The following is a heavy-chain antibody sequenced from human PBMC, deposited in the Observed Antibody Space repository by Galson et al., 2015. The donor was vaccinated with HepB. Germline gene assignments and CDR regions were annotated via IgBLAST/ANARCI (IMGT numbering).Heavy chain of an antibody. D-gene: IGHD3-22*01. V-gene: IGHV1-3*01. CDR3: ARGRIPAYYYDSSGYSLAEYFQH. CDR2: INAGNGNT. J-gene: IGHJ1*01. Sequence: SVKVSCKASGYTFTSYAMHWVRQAPGQRLEWMGWINAGNGNTKYSQKFQGRVTITRDTSASTAYMELSSLRSEDTAVYYCARGRIPAYYYDSSGYSLAEYFQHWGQVTLVTVSS. CDR1: GYTFTSYA.